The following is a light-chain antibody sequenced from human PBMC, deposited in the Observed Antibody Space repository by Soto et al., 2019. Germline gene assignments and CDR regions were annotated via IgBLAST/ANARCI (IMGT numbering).Light chain of an antibody. J-gene: IGLJ2*01. CDR2: DNT. CDR3: QSYDSGLGGYVI. Sequence: QSVLTQPPSVSGAPGQRGAISCTGSSSSAGSVYNVHWYQHRPGTAPKLLIYDNTDRPSGVPDRFSGSKSGTSASLTITGLQAEDEADYYCQSYDSGLGGYVIFGGGTQLTVL. V-gene: IGLV1-40*01. CDR1: SSSAGSVYN.